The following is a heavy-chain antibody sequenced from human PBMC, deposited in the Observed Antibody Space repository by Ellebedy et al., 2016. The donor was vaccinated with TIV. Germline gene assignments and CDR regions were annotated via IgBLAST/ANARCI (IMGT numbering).Heavy chain of an antibody. Sequence: PGGSLRLSCAVSGFTFSNYLMHWVRQAPGKGLEWVSRCSIHEGGSSYADSVRGRFTSSRDNAKNALYLQMNSLTPDDTAVYYCLRDAGYPGHDWYYDLWGRGTLVAVSP. V-gene: IGHV3-74*03. CDR3: LRDAGYPGHDWYYDL. CDR1: GFTFSNYL. J-gene: IGHJ2*01. CDR2: CSIHEGGS. D-gene: IGHD5-18*01.